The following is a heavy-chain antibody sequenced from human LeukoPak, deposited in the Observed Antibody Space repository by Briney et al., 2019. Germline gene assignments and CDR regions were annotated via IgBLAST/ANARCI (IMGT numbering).Heavy chain of an antibody. CDR3: ARETYSSSWYSYYFDY. V-gene: IGHV3-30*03. J-gene: IGHJ4*02. Sequence: GGSLRLSCAASGFIFSSYWMSWVRQAPGKGLEWVAVISYDGSNKYYADSVKGRFTISRDNSKNTLYLQMNSLRPEDTAVYYCARETYSSSWYSYYFDYWGQGALVTVSS. CDR1: GFIFSSYW. CDR2: ISYDGSNK. D-gene: IGHD6-13*01.